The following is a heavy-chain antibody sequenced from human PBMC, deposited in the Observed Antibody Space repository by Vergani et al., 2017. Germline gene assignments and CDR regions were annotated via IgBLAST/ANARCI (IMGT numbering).Heavy chain of an antibody. Sequence: QVQLVQSGAAVKKPGASVKVSCKASGYTFTSYYIPWVRQAPGQGLEWMGIINPSGGSTSYAQKFQGRVTMTRDTSTSTVYMELSSLRSEDTAVYYCARDSRYCSSTSCYVGRDWFDPWGQGTLVTVSS. V-gene: IGHV1-46*01. CDR3: ARDSRYCSSTSCYVGRDWFDP. CDR1: GYTFTSYY. J-gene: IGHJ5*02. CDR2: INPSGGST. D-gene: IGHD2-2*01.